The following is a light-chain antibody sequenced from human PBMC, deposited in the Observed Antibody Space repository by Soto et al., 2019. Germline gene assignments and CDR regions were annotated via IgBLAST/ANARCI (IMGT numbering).Light chain of an antibody. CDR2: EAN. CDR1: SSDVGSYNL. V-gene: IGLV2-23*01. CDR3: FSYAGSRTYV. Sequence: QSALTQPASVSGSPGQSMTISCTGTSSDVGSYNLVSWYQLHPGKAPKLMIYEANKRPSGVSNRLSGSKSGNTASLTISGLQAEDEADYYCFSYAGSRTYVFGSGTKLTVL. J-gene: IGLJ1*01.